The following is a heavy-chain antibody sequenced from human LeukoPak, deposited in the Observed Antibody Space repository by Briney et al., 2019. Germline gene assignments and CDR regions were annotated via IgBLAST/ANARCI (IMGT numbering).Heavy chain of an antibody. Sequence: GASVKVSCKASGGTFSSYAISWVRQAPGQGLEWMGGIIPIFGTANYAQKFQGRVTITTDESTSTAYMELSSLRSEDAAVYYCAREKLWLRSSNWFDPWGQGTLVSV. CDR3: AREKLWLRSSNWFDP. D-gene: IGHD5-18*01. CDR2: IIPIFGTA. J-gene: IGHJ5*02. V-gene: IGHV1-69*05. CDR1: GGTFSSYA.